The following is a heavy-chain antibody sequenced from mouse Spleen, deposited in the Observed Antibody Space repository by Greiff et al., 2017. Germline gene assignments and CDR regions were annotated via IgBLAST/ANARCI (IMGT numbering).Heavy chain of an antibody. Sequence: EVKLVESGGGLVKPGGSLKLSCAASGFTFSDYGMHWVRQAPEKGLEWVAYISSGSSTIYYADTVKGRFTISRDNAKNTLFLQMTSLRSEDTAMYYCARERYYGSSSAWFAYWGQGTLVTVSA. J-gene: IGHJ3*01. V-gene: IGHV5-17*01. D-gene: IGHD1-1*01. CDR2: ISSGSSTI. CDR3: ARERYYGSSSAWFAY. CDR1: GFTFSDYG.